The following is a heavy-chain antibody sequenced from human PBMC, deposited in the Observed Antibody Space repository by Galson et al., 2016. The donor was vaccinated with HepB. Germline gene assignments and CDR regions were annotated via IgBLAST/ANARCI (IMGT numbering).Heavy chain of an antibody. D-gene: IGHD2-2*01. CDR3: ARVRCSSSCKLPFY. CDR1: GFTFSDYS. V-gene: IGHV3-11*04. Sequence: SLRLSCAASGFTFSDYSMNWIRQAPGKGLEWVSYISSSGSTIYYADSVKGRFTISRDNAKNSLYLQMNSLRAEDTAVYYCARVRCSSSCKLPFYWGQGTLVTVSS. J-gene: IGHJ4*02. CDR2: ISSSGSTI.